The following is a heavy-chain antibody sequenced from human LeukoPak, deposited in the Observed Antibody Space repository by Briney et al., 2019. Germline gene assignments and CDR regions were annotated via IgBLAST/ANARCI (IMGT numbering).Heavy chain of an antibody. CDR3: AMAGYTDGPFDFDY. V-gene: IGHV3-53*01. D-gene: IGHD5-18*01. Sequence: GGSLRLSCAASGFTVSSNYMSWVRQAPGKGLEWVSVIYSGGSTYYADSVKGRFTISRDNSKNTLYLQMNSLRADDTAVYYCAMAGYTDGPFDFDYWGQGTLVTVSS. CDR2: IYSGGST. J-gene: IGHJ4*02. CDR1: GFTVSSNY.